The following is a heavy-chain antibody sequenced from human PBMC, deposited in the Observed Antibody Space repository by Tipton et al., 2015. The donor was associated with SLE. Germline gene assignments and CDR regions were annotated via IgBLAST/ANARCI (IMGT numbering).Heavy chain of an antibody. CDR2: VYYTGNT. D-gene: IGHD6-19*01. CDR1: GDSVRGSY. J-gene: IGHJ4*02. CDR3: ARGRIAVAGNHFDY. Sequence: TLSLTCIVSGDSVRGSYWSWIRQPPGMGLEWVGTVYYTGNTFYNPSLKSRVTISVDTSKNQFSLKLSSVTAADTAVYYCARGRIAVAGNHFDYWGQGTLVTVSS. V-gene: IGHV4-59*08.